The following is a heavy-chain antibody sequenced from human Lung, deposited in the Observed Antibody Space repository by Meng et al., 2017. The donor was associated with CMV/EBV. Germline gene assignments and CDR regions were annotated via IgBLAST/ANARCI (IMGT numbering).Heavy chain of an antibody. J-gene: IGHJ4*02. D-gene: IGHD2-21*01. Sequence: HVQLRESGPGLVKPPETLSLTCTVSGGSINSYYWSWIRQPPGQGLEWLGYFYYRGNSNYNPSLKSRVTISVDTSKNLFSLNLTSVTAADAALYYCARGSYLAVEGWGLGTLVTVSS. CDR2: FYYRGNS. V-gene: IGHV4-59*01. CDR1: GGSINSYY. CDR3: ARGSYLAVEG.